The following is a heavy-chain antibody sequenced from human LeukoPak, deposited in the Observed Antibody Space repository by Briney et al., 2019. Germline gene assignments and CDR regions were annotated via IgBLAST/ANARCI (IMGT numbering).Heavy chain of an antibody. J-gene: IGHJ4*02. CDR3: ARGVGSGSRLRAGDY. V-gene: IGHV3-23*01. D-gene: IGHD1-26*01. CDR2: ISGSGGST. CDR1: GFTFSSYA. Sequence: GGSLRLSCAASGFTFSSYAMSWVRQTPGKGLEWVSAISGSGGSTYYADSVKGRFTISRDNSKNTLYLQMNSLRAEDTAVYYCARGVGSGSRLRAGDYWGQGTLVTVSS.